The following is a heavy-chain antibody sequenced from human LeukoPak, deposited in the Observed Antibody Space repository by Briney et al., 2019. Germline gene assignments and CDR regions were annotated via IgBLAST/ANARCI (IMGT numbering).Heavy chain of an antibody. CDR1: GFTFTSSA. CDR2: IVVGSGNT. J-gene: IGHJ4*02. Sequence: ASVKVSCKASGFTFTSSAVQWVRQARGQRLEWIGWIVVGSGNTNYAQKFQERVTITRDMSTSTAYMVLSSLRSEDTAVYYCAARKLWFGESFDYWGQGTLATVSS. D-gene: IGHD3-10*01. V-gene: IGHV1-58*01. CDR3: AARKLWFGESFDY.